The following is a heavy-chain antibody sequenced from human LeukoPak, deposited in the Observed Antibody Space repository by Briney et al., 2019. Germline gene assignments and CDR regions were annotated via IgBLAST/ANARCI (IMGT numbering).Heavy chain of an antibody. CDR1: GFTFSSYS. V-gene: IGHV3-21*01. D-gene: IGHD4-23*01. J-gene: IGHJ4*02. CDR2: ISSSSSYI. Sequence: GGSLRLSCAASGFTFSSYSMNWVRQAPGKGLEWDSSISSSSSYIYYADSVKGRFTISRDNAKNSLYLQMNSLRAEDTAVYYCARDDGGLFDYWGQGTLVTVSS. CDR3: ARDDGGLFDY.